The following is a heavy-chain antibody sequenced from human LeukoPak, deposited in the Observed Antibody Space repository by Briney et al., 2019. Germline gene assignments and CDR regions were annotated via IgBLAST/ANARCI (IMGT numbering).Heavy chain of an antibody. CDR3: ARDRGSGELSSVYFDY. CDR1: GDSISSYY. D-gene: IGHD3-16*02. V-gene: IGHV4-59*01. Sequence: PSETLSLTCTVSGDSISSYYWRWIRQPPGKGREWIGYIYYSGSTNYNPSLKSRVTISVDTSKNQFSLKLNSVTAADTAVYYCARDRGSGELSSVYFDYWGQGTLVTVSS. J-gene: IGHJ4*02. CDR2: IYYSGST.